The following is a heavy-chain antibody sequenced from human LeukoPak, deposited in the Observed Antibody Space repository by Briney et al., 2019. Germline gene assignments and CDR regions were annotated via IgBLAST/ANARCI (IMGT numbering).Heavy chain of an antibody. V-gene: IGHV3-7*01. CDR3: ARAYAYSSSPTNDY. D-gene: IGHD6-6*01. J-gene: IGHJ4*02. CDR2: IKQDGSEK. CDR1: GFTFSSYW. Sequence: GGSLRLSCAASGFTFSSYWMSWVRQAPGKGLEWVANIKQDGSEKYYVDSVKGRFTISRDNAKNSLYLQMNSLRAEDTAVYYCARAYAYSSSPTNDYWGQGTLVTVS.